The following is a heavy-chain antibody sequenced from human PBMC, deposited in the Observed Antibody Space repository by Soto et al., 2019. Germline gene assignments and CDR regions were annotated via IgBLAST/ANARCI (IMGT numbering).Heavy chain of an antibody. CDR2: IDHSGTT. CDR1: GESFSGYY. Sequence: NPSETLSLTCVVYGESFSGYYWSWFRQPPGKTLEWIGDIDHSGTTHYNPSLKSRLTISIDTSKNHFSLGLTAVTAADAGTYFCSRGRPPRYWGQGTLVTVSS. J-gene: IGHJ4*02. V-gene: IGHV4-34*01. CDR3: SRGRPPRY.